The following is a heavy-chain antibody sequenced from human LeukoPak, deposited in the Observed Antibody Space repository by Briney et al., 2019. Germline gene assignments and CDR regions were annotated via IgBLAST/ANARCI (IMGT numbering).Heavy chain of an antibody. CDR2: INHSGST. CDR1: GGSISSYY. CDR3: ASGYSGSFTGNYYYYMDV. V-gene: IGHV4-34*01. D-gene: IGHD1-26*01. J-gene: IGHJ6*03. Sequence: PSETLSLTCSVCGGSISSYYWSWIRQPPGKGLEWIGEINHSGSTNYNPSLKSRVTISVDTSKNQFSLKLSSVTAADTAVYYCASGYSGSFTGNYYYYMDVWGKGTTVTVSS.